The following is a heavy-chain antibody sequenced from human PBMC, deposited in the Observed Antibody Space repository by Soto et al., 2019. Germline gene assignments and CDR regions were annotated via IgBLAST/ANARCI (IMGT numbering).Heavy chain of an antibody. CDR1: GGSISRYY. J-gene: IGHJ5*02. D-gene: IGHD3-3*01. V-gene: IGHV4-59*01. Sequence: PSETLSLTCTVSGGSISRYYWGGIRQPPGRGLEWIGYIYYSGSTNYNPSLKSRVTISVDTSKNQFSLKLSSVTAADTAVYYCARVLFGRGNWFDPRGQGTLVTVS. CDR2: IYYSGST. CDR3: ARVLFGRGNWFDP.